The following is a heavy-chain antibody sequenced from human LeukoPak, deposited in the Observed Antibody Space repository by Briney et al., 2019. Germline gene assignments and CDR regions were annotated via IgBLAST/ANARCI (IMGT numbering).Heavy chain of an antibody. Sequence: VGSLRLSCAACGFTFSHYSIDWVRQAPGKGLERVASITSSSSHIYYADSVKGRFTISRDNAKNEVYLQMNSLRGEDTAIYYCARVMMGATVTTFHYYCMDVWGVGTAVTVSS. CDR3: ARVMMGATVTTFHYYCMDV. CDR2: ITSSSSHI. V-gene: IGHV3-21*01. D-gene: IGHD4-11*01. J-gene: IGHJ6*03. CDR1: GFTFSHYS.